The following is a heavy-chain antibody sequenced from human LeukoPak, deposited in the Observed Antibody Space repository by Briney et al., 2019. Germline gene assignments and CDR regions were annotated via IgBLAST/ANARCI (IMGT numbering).Heavy chain of an antibody. CDR1: GFTFSSYG. D-gene: IGHD3-10*01. CDR2: ISGSGGST. J-gene: IGHJ6*03. V-gene: IGHV3-23*01. CDR3: AKEPKKPIITSGSGGSYYYYMDV. Sequence: GGSLRLSCAASGFTFSSYGMSWVRQAPGKGLEWVSAISGSGGSTYYADSVKGRFTISRDNSKNTLYLQMNSLRAEDTAVYYCAKEPKKPIITSGSGGSYYYYMDVWGKGTTATISS.